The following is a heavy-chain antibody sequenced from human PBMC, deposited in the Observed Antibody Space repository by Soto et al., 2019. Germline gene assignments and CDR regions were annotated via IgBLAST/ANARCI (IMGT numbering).Heavy chain of an antibody. CDR1: GFTFSSYS. CDR2: ISSSSSTI. Sequence: SGGSLRLSCAASGFTFSSYSMNWVRQAPGEGLEWVSYISSSSSTIYYADSVKGRFTISRDNAKNSLYLQMNSLRDEDTAVYYCAREASGTYYYYGMDAWGQGTTVTVSS. D-gene: IGHD1-1*01. CDR3: AREASGTYYYYGMDA. J-gene: IGHJ6*02. V-gene: IGHV3-48*02.